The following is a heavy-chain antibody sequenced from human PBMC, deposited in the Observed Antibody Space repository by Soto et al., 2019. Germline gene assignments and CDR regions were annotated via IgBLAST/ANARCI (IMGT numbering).Heavy chain of an antibody. D-gene: IGHD2-2*01. V-gene: IGHV1-69*10. J-gene: IGHJ6*02. CDR1: GGTFSSYA. Sequence: ASVKVSCKASGGTFSSYAISWVRQAPGQGLEWMGGIIPILGIANYAQKFQGRVTITADKSTSTAYMELSSLRSEYTAVYYCASHPSIVVVPAAIRGDYYYYGMDVWGQGTTVTVSS. CDR3: ASHPSIVVVPAAIRGDYYYYGMDV. CDR2: IIPILGIA.